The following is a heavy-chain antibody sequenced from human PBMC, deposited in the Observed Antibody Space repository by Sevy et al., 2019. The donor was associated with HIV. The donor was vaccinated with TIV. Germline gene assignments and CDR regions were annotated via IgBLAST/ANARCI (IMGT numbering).Heavy chain of an antibody. Sequence: GGSLRLSCAASGFTFSNYAMSWVRQAPGKGLEWVSSIRISGGNTYYADSVKGRFTISRDNSKNTLYLQMNSLRVEDTAVYYCAKEWTQLSDSYGELDYWGQGSLVTVSS. CDR1: GFTFSNYA. D-gene: IGHD2-21*02. CDR2: IRISGGNT. V-gene: IGHV3-23*01. J-gene: IGHJ4*02. CDR3: AKEWTQLSDSYGELDY.